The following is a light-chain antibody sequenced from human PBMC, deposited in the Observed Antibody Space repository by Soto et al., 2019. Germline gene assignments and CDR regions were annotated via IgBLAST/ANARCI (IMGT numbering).Light chain of an antibody. CDR3: QQSSNIPWT. V-gene: IGKV1-9*01. J-gene: IGKJ1*01. Sequence: DIQLTQSPSFMSASVGDRVTITCRASQGISTFLAWYQQHPGTAPKRLIYDASNLQSGVPSRFSGSGSGTEFTLTISSLQREDFATYFCQQSSNIPWTFGQGTKVEMK. CDR1: QGISTF. CDR2: DAS.